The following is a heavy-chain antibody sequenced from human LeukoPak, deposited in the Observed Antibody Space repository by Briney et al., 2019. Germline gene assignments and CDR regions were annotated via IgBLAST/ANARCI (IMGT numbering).Heavy chain of an antibody. CDR1: GFTLSSYA. Sequence: GGSLRLSCAASGFTLSSYAMSWVRQAPGKGLEWVSAISGSGGSTYYADSVKGRFTISRDNSKNTLYLQMNSLRAEDTAVYYCAKDQSEGFGEGDFDYWGQGTLVTVSS. J-gene: IGHJ4*02. D-gene: IGHD3-10*01. CDR3: AKDQSEGFGEGDFDY. CDR2: ISGSGGST. V-gene: IGHV3-23*01.